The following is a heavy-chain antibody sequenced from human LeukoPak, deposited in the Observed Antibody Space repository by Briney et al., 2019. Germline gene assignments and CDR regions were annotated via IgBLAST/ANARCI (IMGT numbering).Heavy chain of an antibody. CDR2: IIPIFGTA. J-gene: IGHJ4*02. Sequence: SVQVSCKASGGTFSSYAISWVRQAPGQGLEWMGGIIPIFGTANYAQKFQGRVTITTDESTSTAYMELSSLRSEDTAVYYCARGLVATIGSFDYWGQGTLVTVSS. D-gene: IGHD5-12*01. CDR1: GGTFSSYA. CDR3: ARGLVATIGSFDY. V-gene: IGHV1-69*05.